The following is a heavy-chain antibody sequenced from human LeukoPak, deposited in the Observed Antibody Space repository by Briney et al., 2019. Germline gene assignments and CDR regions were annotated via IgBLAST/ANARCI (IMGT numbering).Heavy chain of an antibody. CDR3: ARADYDTSAYYYTFDY. Sequence: SETLSLTCTVSGGSINGYYWSWIRQPPEKGLEWIGYIYYRGSTNYNPSLKSRVTISVDTSKNQFSLKLSSVTAADTAVYYCARADYDTSAYYYTFDYWGQGTVVTVSS. CDR2: IYYRGST. J-gene: IGHJ4*02. CDR1: GGSINGYY. D-gene: IGHD3-22*01. V-gene: IGHV4-59*01.